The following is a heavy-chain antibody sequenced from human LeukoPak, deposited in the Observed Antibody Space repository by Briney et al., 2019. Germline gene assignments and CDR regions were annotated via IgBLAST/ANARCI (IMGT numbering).Heavy chain of an antibody. D-gene: IGHD3-22*01. CDR3: ARDYFDSSGYLAY. J-gene: IGHJ4*02. V-gene: IGHV3-66*01. CDR1: GFTVRSNY. CDR2: IFGGGST. Sequence: GGSLRLSCAASGFTVRSNYIIWVPQAPGKGLEWVSVIFGGGSTYYADSVKGRFTISRDNSKNTVYLQMNSLRSEDTAVYYCARDYFDSSGYLAYWGQGTLVTVSS.